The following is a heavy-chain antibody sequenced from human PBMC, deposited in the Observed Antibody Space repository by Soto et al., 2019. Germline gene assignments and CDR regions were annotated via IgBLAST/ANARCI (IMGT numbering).Heavy chain of an antibody. Sequence: QLQLQESGPGLVKPSETLSLICTVSGGSISSSSYYWGWIRQPPGKGLEWIGSIYYSGSTYYNPSLKSRVTISVDTSKNQFSLKLSSVTAADTAVYYCARHEERGITMVRGVIDWFDPWGQGTLVTVSS. D-gene: IGHD3-10*01. J-gene: IGHJ5*02. CDR2: IYYSGST. CDR1: GGSISSSSYY. V-gene: IGHV4-39*01. CDR3: ARHEERGITMVRGVIDWFDP.